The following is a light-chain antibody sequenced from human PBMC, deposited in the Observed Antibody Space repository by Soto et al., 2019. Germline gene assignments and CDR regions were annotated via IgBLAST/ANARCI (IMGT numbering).Light chain of an antibody. J-gene: IGKJ3*01. CDR1: QSISTW. V-gene: IGKV1-5*03. Sequence: DDQMNISPSSLSASVGDRVNITCRASQSISTWLAWYQQKPGEAPKLLMYKASSLDSGVPSRFSGSGSGTEFTLTISCLQPEDFATYYCQQYNSYAFSFGPVTKVDVK. CDR2: KAS. CDR3: QQYNSYAFS.